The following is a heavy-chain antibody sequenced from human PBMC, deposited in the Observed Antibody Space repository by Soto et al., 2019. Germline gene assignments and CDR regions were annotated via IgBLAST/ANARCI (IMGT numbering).Heavy chain of an antibody. D-gene: IGHD3-3*01. J-gene: IGHJ6*02. CDR3: TTVPRITIFGVVIASNYYYYGMDV. CDR2: IKSKTDGGTT. CDR1: GFTFSNAW. Sequence: PGGSLRLSCAASGFTFSNAWMSWVRQAPGKGLEWVGRIKSKTDGGTTDYAAPVKGRFTISRDDSKNTLYLQMNSLKTEDTAVYYCTTVPRITIFGVVIASNYYYYGMDVWGQGTTVTVSS. V-gene: IGHV3-15*01.